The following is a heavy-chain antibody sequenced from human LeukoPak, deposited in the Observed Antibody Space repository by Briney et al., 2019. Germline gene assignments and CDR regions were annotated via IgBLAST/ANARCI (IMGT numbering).Heavy chain of an antibody. Sequence: GGSLRLSCAASGFTFSSYSMNWVRQAPGKGLEWVSYISSSSSTIYYADSVKGRFTISRDNAKNSLYLQMNSLRAEDTAVYYCARTNSSSRPTGAFDIWGQGTMVTVSS. CDR3: ARTNSSSRPTGAFDI. J-gene: IGHJ3*02. V-gene: IGHV3-48*01. D-gene: IGHD6-6*01. CDR1: GFTFSSYS. CDR2: ISSSSSTI.